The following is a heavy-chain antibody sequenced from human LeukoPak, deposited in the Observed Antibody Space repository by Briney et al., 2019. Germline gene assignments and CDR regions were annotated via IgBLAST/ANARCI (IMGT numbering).Heavy chain of an antibody. D-gene: IGHD3-10*01. CDR3: ARHIHGSGSYYYLASFYYGMTS. Sequence: PSETLSLTCTVTGGSISSYYWSWIRQPPGKGLEWIGYIYYSGSTNYNPSLKSRVTISVDTSKNQFSLKLSSVTAADTAVYYCARHIHGSGSYYYLASFYYGMTSGAKGPRSPSP. V-gene: IGHV4-59*08. J-gene: IGHJ6*02. CDR1: GGSISSYY. CDR2: IYYSGST.